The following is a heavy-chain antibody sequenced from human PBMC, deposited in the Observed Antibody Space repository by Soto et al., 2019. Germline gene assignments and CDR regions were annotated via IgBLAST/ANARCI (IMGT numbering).Heavy chain of an antibody. CDR3: GKTGYCTNGVCYTAAVDY. CDR2: ISGSGGST. D-gene: IGHD2-8*01. J-gene: IGHJ4*02. V-gene: IGHV3-23*01. CDR1: GFTFSSYA. Sequence: PGGSLRLSCAASGFTFSSYAMSWVRQAPGKGLEWVSAISGSGGSTYYADSVKGRFTISRDNSKNTLYLQMNSLRAEDTAVYYCGKTGYCTNGVCYTAAVDYWGQGTLVTVSS.